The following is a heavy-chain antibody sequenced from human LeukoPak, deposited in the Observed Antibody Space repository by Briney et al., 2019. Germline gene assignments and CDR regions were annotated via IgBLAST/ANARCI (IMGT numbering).Heavy chain of an antibody. CDR3: ARSGKIYFDWLLGY. V-gene: IGHV3-11*04. J-gene: IGHJ4*02. CDR1: GFTFSDYY. CDR2: IGRSGTTI. Sequence: GGSLRLSCAASGFTFSDYYMSWIRQAPGKGLEWVSYIGRSGTTIHYADSVKGRFTSSWDNAKKSLYLQMNSLRAEDTAVYYCARSGKIYFDWLLGYWGQGTLVTVSS. D-gene: IGHD3-9*01.